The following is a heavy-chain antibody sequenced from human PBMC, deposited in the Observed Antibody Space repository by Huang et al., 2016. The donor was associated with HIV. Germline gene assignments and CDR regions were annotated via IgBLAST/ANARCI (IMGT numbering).Heavy chain of an antibody. V-gene: IGHV3-48*02. D-gene: IGHD3-3*01. CDR2: SSSSSSTI. Sequence: EVQLVESGGGLVQPGGSLRLSCAASGFTFSSYSMNWVRQAPGKGLELVSYSSSSSSTIYYADSVKGRFTISRDNAKNSLFLQMNSLRDEDTAVYYCARGIRYFGVVAYFDYWGQGALVTVSS. CDR3: ARGIRYFGVVAYFDY. J-gene: IGHJ4*02. CDR1: GFTFSSYS.